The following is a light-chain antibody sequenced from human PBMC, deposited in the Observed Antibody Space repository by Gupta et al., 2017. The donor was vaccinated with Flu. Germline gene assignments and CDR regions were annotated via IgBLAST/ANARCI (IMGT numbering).Light chain of an antibody. CDR1: QSINNR. CDR3: QQYNNYSPT. CDR2: KAS. V-gene: IGKV1-5*03. Sequence: GDRVTITCRASQSINNRLTWYQQKPGKAPKVLIYKASTLESGVPSRFSGSGSGTEFTLTISSLQPDDFATYYCQQYNNYSPTFGPGTKVDIK. J-gene: IGKJ3*01.